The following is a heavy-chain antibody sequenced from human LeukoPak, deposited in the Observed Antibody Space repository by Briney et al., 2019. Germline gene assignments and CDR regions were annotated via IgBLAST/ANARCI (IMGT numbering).Heavy chain of an antibody. V-gene: IGHV3-7*04. Sequence: GGSLRLSCVASGFTFSSYSMNWVRQAPGKGLEWLAKIKQDGSEKFYVDSVKGRFTISRDNAKNSLYLQMNSLRAEDTAVYYCARGPYCTNGVCYQSAFDIWGQGTMVTVSS. CDR1: GFTFSSYS. J-gene: IGHJ3*02. CDR2: IKQDGSEK. D-gene: IGHD2-8*01. CDR3: ARGPYCTNGVCYQSAFDI.